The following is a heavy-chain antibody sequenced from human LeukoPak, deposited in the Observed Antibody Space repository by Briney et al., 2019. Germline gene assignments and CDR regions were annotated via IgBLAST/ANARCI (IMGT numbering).Heavy chain of an antibody. CDR1: GGSFSGYY. V-gene: IGHV4-34*01. Sequence: SETLSLTCAVYGGSFSGYYWSWIRQPPGKGLEWIGEINHSGSTNYNPSLKSRVTISVDTSKNQFSLKLSSVTAADTAVYYCASFGIAAAGTDYWGQGTLVTVSS. J-gene: IGHJ4*02. D-gene: IGHD6-13*01. CDR3: ASFGIAAAGTDY. CDR2: INHSGST.